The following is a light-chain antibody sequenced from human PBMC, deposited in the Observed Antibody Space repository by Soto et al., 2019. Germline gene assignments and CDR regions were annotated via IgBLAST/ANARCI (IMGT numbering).Light chain of an antibody. CDR2: WAS. V-gene: IGKV4-1*01. J-gene: IGKJ5*01. Sequence: DIVMTQSPDSLAVSLGERATLNCKSSQSLLYSSNNKNYLGWYQHKPGQPPKLLISWASTRESGVPDRFSGSGSGTDFTLTISSLEPEDFAVYYCQQRSNWPPEITFGQGTRLEIK. CDR3: QQRSNWPPEIT. CDR1: QSLLYSSNNKNY.